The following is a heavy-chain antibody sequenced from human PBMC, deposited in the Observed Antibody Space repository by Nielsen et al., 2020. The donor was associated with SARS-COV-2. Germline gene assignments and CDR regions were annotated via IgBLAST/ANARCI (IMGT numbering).Heavy chain of an antibody. V-gene: IGHV3-9*01. CDR2: ISWNSGSI. CDR3: AKEVGYFLERAFDI. D-gene: IGHD1-1*01. Sequence: GGSLRLSCAASGFSFDDYAMHWVRQAPGKGLEWVSGISWNSGSIGYADSVKGRFTISRDNAKNSLYLQMNSLRAEDTAFYYCAKEVGYFLERAFDIWGQGTMVTVSS. CDR1: GFSFDDYA. J-gene: IGHJ3*02.